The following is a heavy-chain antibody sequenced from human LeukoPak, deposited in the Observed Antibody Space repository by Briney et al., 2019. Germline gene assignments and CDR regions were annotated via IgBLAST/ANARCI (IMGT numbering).Heavy chain of an antibody. V-gene: IGHV4-59*08. CDR3: ARLEGYCSGGSCYGWFDP. Sequence: ETLSLTCTVSGGSNYWSWIRQPPGKGLEWIAYIHYSGTTNYNPSLKSRVTISIGTSKNQFSLKLNSVTAADTAVYYCARLEGYCSGGSCYGWFDPWGQGTLVTVSS. J-gene: IGHJ5*02. CDR1: GGSNY. CDR2: IHYSGTT. D-gene: IGHD2-15*01.